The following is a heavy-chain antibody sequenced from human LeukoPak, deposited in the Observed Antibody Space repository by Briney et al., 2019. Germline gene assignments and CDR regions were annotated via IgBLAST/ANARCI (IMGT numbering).Heavy chain of an antibody. CDR2: MNPNSGNT. J-gene: IGHJ5*02. Sequence: GASVKVSCKASGYTFASYDINWVRQATGQGLEWMGWMNPNSGNTGYAQKFQGRVTMTRNTSVSTAYMELSSLRSEDTAVYYCARGFNNYLLAAFDPWGQGTLVTVSS. D-gene: IGHD2/OR15-2a*01. CDR1: GYTFASYD. V-gene: IGHV1-8*01. CDR3: ARGFNNYLLAAFDP.